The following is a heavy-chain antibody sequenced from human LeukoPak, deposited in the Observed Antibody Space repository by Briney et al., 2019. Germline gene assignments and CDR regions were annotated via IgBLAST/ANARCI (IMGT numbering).Heavy chain of an antibody. CDR3: ARRAVGNSYYYSMDV. Sequence: GASVKVSCKASGYTFTSYDINWVRQATGQGLEWMRWMNPNSGNTGYAQKFQGRVTMTRNTSISTAYMELSSLRSEDTAVYYCARRAVGNSYYYSMDVWGKGTTVTVSS. D-gene: IGHD6-19*01. J-gene: IGHJ6*03. CDR2: MNPNSGNT. CDR1: GYTFTSYD. V-gene: IGHV1-8*01.